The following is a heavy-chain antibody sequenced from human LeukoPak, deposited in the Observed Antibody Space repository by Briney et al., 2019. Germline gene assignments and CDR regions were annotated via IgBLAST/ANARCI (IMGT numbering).Heavy chain of an antibody. Sequence: GGSLRLXCAASGFTFSSYGMHWDRQAPGKALEWVAVIWYDGSNKYYADSVKGRFTISRDNSKNTLYLQMNSLRAEDTAVYYCAKDPITSGGLRAPRYFDYWGQGTLVTVSS. CDR1: GFTFSSYG. CDR2: IWYDGSNK. J-gene: IGHJ4*02. D-gene: IGHD3-16*01. V-gene: IGHV3-33*06. CDR3: AKDPITSGGLRAPRYFDY.